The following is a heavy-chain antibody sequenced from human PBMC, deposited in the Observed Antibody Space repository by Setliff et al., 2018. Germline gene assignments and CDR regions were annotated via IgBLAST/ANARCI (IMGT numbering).Heavy chain of an antibody. CDR1: GYTFTDYG. CDR2: INNYNTNT. D-gene: IGHD2-8*02. V-gene: IGHV1-18*01. CDR3: AISTLSICTGGSCPNAFDV. J-gene: IGHJ3*01. Sequence: VASVKVSCKASGYTFTDYGITWVRQAPGQGLEWMGWINNYNTNTKYAQKLQGRVTMTTDTSIDTAFMELSRLSSDDTAVYYCAISTLSICTGGSCPNAFDVWGQGTMVTVSS.